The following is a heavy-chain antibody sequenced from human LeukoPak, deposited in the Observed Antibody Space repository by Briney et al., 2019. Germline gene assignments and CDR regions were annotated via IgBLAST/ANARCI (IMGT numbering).Heavy chain of an antibody. J-gene: IGHJ6*03. CDR1: GGSISSSSYY. Sequence: PSETLSLTCTVSGGSISSSSYYWGWIRQPPGKGLEWIGSIYYSGSTYYNPSLKSRVTISVDTSKNQFSLKLSSVTAADTAVYYCARHVWADYYYYMDVWGKGTTVTISS. V-gene: IGHV4-39*01. CDR2: IYYSGST. CDR3: ARHVWADYYYYMDV. D-gene: IGHD5/OR15-5a*01.